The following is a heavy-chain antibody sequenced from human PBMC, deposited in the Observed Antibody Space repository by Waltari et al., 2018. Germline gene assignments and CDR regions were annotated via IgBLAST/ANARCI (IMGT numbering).Heavy chain of an antibody. V-gene: IGHV3-66*01. CDR2: IYSGCTT. J-gene: IGHJ4*02. CDR1: GFTVSNNY. Sequence: EVQLVESGGDLVQPGGSLSLYCAASGFTVSNNYMSWVRQAPGKGLEWVSLIYSGCTTYYADSVKGRFTISRDKSNNTLYLQMNSLRAEDTSVYYCSTRHYWGQGTLVTVSS. CDR3: STRHY.